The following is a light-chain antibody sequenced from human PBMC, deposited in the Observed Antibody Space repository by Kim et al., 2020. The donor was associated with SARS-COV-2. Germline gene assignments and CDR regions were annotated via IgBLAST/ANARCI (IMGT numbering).Light chain of an antibody. CDR3: SAWDSSLSAWV. CDR2: RNN. V-gene: IGLV10-54*01. CDR1: SNNVGNQG. J-gene: IGLJ3*02. Sequence: QAGLTQPPSVSRGLRQTATLTCTGNSNNVGNQGAAWLQQHQGHPPKLLSYRNNNRPSGISERLSASRSGNTASLTITGLQPEDEADYYCSAWDSSLSAWVLGGGTQLTV.